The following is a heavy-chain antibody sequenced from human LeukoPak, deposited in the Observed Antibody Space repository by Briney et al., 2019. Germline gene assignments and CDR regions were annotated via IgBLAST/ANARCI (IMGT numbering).Heavy chain of an antibody. CDR3: AKDHGSGDYYDSSGYIDY. CDR1: GFTFSSYA. Sequence: GGSLRLSCAASGFTFSSYAMSWVRQAPGKGLEWVSAISGSGGSTYYADSVKGRFTISRDNSKNTLYLQMNSLRAEDTAVYYCAKDHGSGDYYDSSGYIDYWGQGALVTVSS. D-gene: IGHD3-22*01. CDR2: ISGSGGST. J-gene: IGHJ4*02. V-gene: IGHV3-23*01.